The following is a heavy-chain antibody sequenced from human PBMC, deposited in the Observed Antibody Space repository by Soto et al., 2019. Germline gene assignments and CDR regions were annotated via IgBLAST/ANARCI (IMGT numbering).Heavy chain of an antibody. V-gene: IGHV1-2*04. CDR3: ARDPESPQGNHGLDV. CDR2: INPKTGGT. Sequence: QVQLVQSGAEVKKPGASVKVSCKASGYTFSDYYMHWVRQAPGQGLEWMGWINPKTGGTNYAQKFQDCVTMARKTSISTAYLELNRLTSDDTAVYYCARDPESPQGNHGLDVWGQGTTVTVSS. J-gene: IGHJ6*02. CDR1: GYTFSDYY. D-gene: IGHD4-4*01.